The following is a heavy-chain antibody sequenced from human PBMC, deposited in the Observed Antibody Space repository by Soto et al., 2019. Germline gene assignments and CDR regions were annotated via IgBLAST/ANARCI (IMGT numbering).Heavy chain of an antibody. CDR1: GYTFTSYG. CDR3: ASRLRTGTTWGFFYYGMDV. V-gene: IGHV1-18*01. CDR2: ISAYNGNT. D-gene: IGHD1-7*01. J-gene: IGHJ6*02. Sequence: ASVKVSCKASGYTFTSYGISWVRQAPGQGLEWMGWISAYNGNTNYAQKLQGRVTTTTDTSTSTAYMELRSLRSDDTAVYYCASRLRTGTTWGFFYYGMDVWGQGTTVTVSS.